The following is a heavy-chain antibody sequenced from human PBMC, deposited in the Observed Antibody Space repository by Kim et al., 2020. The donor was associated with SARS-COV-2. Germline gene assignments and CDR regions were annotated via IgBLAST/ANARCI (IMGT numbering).Heavy chain of an antibody. Sequence: SETLSLTCTVSGGSISSSSYYWGWIRQPPGKGLEWIGSIYYSGSTYYNPSLKSRVTISVDTSKNQFSLKLSSVTAADTAVYYCARERGYYLDYYYYGMDVWGQGTTVTVSS. V-gene: IGHV4-39*07. J-gene: IGHJ6*02. CDR3: ARERGYYLDYYYYGMDV. CDR1: GGSISSSSYY. D-gene: IGHD1-26*01. CDR2: IYYSGST.